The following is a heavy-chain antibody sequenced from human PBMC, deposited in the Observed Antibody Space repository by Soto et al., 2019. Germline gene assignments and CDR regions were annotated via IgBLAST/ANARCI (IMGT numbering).Heavy chain of an antibody. CDR2: IYTGVNT. CDR3: ARHVGSYWYFDL. D-gene: IGHD1-26*01. V-gene: IGHV3-66*04. CDR1: GFTVSNSY. Sequence: EVQLVESGGDLVQPGGSLRLSCAASGFTVSNSYMGWVRQAPGKGLEWVSSIYTGVNTYYADSVRHRFTISTDNFKDTLYLQMNSLRGDDTAMYYWARHVGSYWYFDLWGRGTLVTVSS. J-gene: IGHJ2*01.